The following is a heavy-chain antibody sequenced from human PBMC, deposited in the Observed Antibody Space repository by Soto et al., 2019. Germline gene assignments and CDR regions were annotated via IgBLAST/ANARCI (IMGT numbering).Heavy chain of an antibody. J-gene: IGHJ6*03. CDR3: ARAGWEYCSSTSCYVVYYYYYYYMDV. D-gene: IGHD2-2*01. Sequence: SDTLSLTCAVYGGSFSVYYWSWIRQPPGKGLEWIGEINHSGSTNYNPSLKSRVTISVDTSKNQFSLKLSSVTAADTAVYYCARAGWEYCSSTSCYVVYYYYYYYMDVWGKGTTVTVSS. CDR2: INHSGST. V-gene: IGHV4-34*01. CDR1: GGSFSVYY.